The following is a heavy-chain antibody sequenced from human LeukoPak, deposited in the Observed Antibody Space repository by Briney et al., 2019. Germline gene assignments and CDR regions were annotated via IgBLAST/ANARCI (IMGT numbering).Heavy chain of an antibody. V-gene: IGHV1-46*01. CDR3: ASAPSYYYYYMDV. CDR1: GYTFTSYY. J-gene: IGHJ6*03. Sequence: GASVKVSCKASGYTFTSYYMHWVRQAPGQGLEWMGIINPSGGSTSYAQKFQGSVTMTGDMSTSTVYMELSSLRSEDTAVYYCASAPSYYYYYMDVWGKGTTVTVSS. CDR2: INPSGGST.